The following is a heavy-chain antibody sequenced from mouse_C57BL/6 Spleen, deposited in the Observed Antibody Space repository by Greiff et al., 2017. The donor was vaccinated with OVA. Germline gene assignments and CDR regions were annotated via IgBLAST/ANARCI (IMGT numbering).Heavy chain of an antibody. J-gene: IGHJ1*03. V-gene: IGHV1-80*01. CDR3: ARAGGKWYFDV. Sequence: VKLMESGAELVKPGASVKISCKASGYAFSSYWMNWVKQRPGKGLEWIGQIYPGDGDTNYNGKFKGKATLTADKSSSTAYMQLSSLTSEDSAVYFCARAGGKWYFDVWGTGTTVTVSS. CDR1: GYAFSSYW. CDR2: IYPGDGDT.